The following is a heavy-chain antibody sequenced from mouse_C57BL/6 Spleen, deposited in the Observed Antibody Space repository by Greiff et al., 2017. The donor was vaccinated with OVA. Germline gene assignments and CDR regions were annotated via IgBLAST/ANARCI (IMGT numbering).Heavy chain of an antibody. V-gene: IGHV1-52*01. CDR2: IDPSDSET. CDR1: GYTFTSYW. CDR3: ARYYSTGGYFDY. Sequence: VQLQQPGAELVRPGSSVKLSCKASGYTFTSYWMHWVKQRPIQGLEWIGNIDPSDSETNYNQKFKDKATLTVDKSSSTAYMQLSSLTSEDSAVYYCARYYSTGGYFDYWGQGTTLTVSS. D-gene: IGHD1-1*01. J-gene: IGHJ2*01.